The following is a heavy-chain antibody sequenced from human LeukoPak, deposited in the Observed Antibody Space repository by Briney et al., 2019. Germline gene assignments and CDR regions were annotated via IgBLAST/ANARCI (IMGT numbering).Heavy chain of an antibody. D-gene: IGHD3-22*01. CDR1: GFSFSSYA. V-gene: IGHV3-30-3*01. J-gene: IGHJ4*02. Sequence: GGSLRLSCAASGFSFSSYAMHWVRQAPGKGLEWVAIISYDGDVKYYADSVKGRFTIPRDNSKNTLYLQMNSLRAEDTAVYYCAKAKNNYYDSSGSFDYWGQGTLVTVSS. CDR3: AKAKNNYYDSSGSFDY. CDR2: ISYDGDVK.